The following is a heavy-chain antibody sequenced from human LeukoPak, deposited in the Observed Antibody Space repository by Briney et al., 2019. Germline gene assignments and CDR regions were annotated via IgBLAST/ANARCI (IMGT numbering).Heavy chain of an antibody. Sequence: GESLKISCKGSGYSFTSYWIGWVRQMPGKGLEWMGIIYPGDSDTRYSPSFQGQVTIPADKSISTAYLQWSSLKASDTAMYYCARHDAVRPLWSIAVADHWGQGTLVTVSS. D-gene: IGHD6-19*01. CDR1: GYSFTSYW. J-gene: IGHJ4*02. CDR2: IYPGDSDT. V-gene: IGHV5-51*01. CDR3: ARHDAVRPLWSIAVADH.